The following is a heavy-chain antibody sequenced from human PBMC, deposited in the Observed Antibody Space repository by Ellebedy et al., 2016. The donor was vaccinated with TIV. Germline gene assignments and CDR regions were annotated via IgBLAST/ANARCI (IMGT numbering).Heavy chain of an antibody. D-gene: IGHD6-19*01. V-gene: IGHV3-30*01. J-gene: IGHJ6*02. CDR2: ISYDGCNK. Sequence: PGGSLRPSCAASGFTFSNSAIHWVRHAPGKGLEWVAVISYDGCNKLYADSVKGRFTVSRDNSKNTLYLQMNSLRADDTAVYYCARDRITVAVYFYGMDVWGQGTTVTVSS. CDR1: GFTFSNSA. CDR3: ARDRITVAVYFYGMDV.